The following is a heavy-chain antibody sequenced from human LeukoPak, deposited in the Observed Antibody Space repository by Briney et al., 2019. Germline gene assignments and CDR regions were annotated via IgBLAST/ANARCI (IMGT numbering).Heavy chain of an antibody. CDR2: ISGSGRTI. CDR1: GFTFSTYE. Sequence: PGGSLRLSCAASGFTFSTYEMNWVRQAPGKGLEWVSYISGSGRTIYHADSVKGRFTISRDNAKNSLYLQMNSLRTEDTAVYYCASSTAIGYWGQGTLVTVSS. J-gene: IGHJ4*02. V-gene: IGHV3-48*03. CDR3: ASSTAIGY.